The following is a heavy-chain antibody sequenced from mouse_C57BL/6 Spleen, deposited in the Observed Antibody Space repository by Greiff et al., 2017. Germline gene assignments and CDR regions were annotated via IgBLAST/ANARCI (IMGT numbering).Heavy chain of an antibody. CDR2: IDPSDSET. J-gene: IGHJ3*01. D-gene: IGHD5-5*01. Sequence: QVQLQQPGAELERPGSSVKLSCKASGYTFTSYWMHWVKQRPIQGLEWIGNIDPSDSETHYNQKFKDKATLTVDKSSSTAYMQLSSLTSEDSAVYYCARGGYDYLGWFAYWGQGTLVTVSA. CDR1: GYTFTSYW. V-gene: IGHV1-52*01. CDR3: ARGGYDYLGWFAY.